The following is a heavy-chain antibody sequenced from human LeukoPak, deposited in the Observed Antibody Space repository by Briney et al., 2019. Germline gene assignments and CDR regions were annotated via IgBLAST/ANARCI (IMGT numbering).Heavy chain of an antibody. J-gene: IGHJ5*02. CDR2: MSPNSDNT. Sequence: ASVKVSCKASGYTFTSYDINWVRQATGQGLEWMGWMSPNSDNTGYAQKFQGRVTMTRNTSISTAYMELSSLRSEDTAVYYCARGYYDSSGVNWFDPWGQGTLVTVSS. CDR3: ARGYYDSSGVNWFDP. CDR1: GYTFTSYD. D-gene: IGHD3-22*01. V-gene: IGHV1-8*01.